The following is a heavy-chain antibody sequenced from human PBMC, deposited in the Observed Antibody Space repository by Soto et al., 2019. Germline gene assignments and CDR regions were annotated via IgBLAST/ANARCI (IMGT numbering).Heavy chain of an antibody. CDR3: ARDAAAGLNDY. D-gene: IGHD6-13*01. V-gene: IGHV1-18*01. CDR2: ISAYNGNT. J-gene: IGHJ4*02. Sequence: VQLVQSGAEVKKPGASEKVSCKASGNTFTSYAISWVRQAPGQGLEWMGWISAYNGNTNYAQNFQGRVTMTTDTSTTTAYMELRSLRSDDTAVYYCARDAAAGLNDYWGQGTLVTVSS. CDR1: GNTFTSYA.